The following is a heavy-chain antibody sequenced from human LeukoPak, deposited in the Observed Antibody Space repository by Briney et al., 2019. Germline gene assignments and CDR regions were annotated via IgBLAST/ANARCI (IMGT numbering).Heavy chain of an antibody. CDR3: AKDTGWKEYYYYYMDV. CDR2: TSGDDGST. D-gene: IGHD1-1*01. Sequence: GGSLSLSCAPSGFTFDDYAMHWVRQAPGKGLEWVSLTSGDDGSTYYADSVKGRFTISRDNSKNSLYLQMNSLRTEDTALYYCAKDTGWKEYYYYYMDVWGKGTTVTVSS. V-gene: IGHV3-43*02. J-gene: IGHJ6*03. CDR1: GFTFDDYA.